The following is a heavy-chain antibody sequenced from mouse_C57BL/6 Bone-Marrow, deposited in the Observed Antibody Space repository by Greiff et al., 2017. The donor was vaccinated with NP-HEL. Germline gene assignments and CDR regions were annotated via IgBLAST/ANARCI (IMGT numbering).Heavy chain of an antibody. V-gene: IGHV6-3*01. D-gene: IGHD2-1*01. CDR3: TGTMVTTRKRRVLFDY. Sequence: EVKLVESGGGLVQPGGSMKLSCVASGFTFSNYWMNWVRQSPEKGLEWVAQIRLKSDNYATHYAESVKGRFTISRDDSKSSVYLQMNNLRAEDTGIYYCTGTMVTTRKRRVLFDYWGQGTTLTVSS. CDR2: IRLKSDNYAT. J-gene: IGHJ2*01. CDR1: GFTFSNYW.